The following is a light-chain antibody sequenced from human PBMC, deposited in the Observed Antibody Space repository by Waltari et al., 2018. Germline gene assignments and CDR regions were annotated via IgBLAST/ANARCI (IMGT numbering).Light chain of an antibody. CDR2: KDT. V-gene: IGLV3-25*03. Sequence: SFELTQPPSVSVSPGQTATITCSGDVLPKQYVYWYQQKPGQAPVPLIYKDTERPSGIPERFSGSTSGTGTTVTLTIGGVQAEDEADYYCQSIDVDALTFGGGTKLTVL. CDR3: QSIDVDALT. CDR1: VLPKQY. J-gene: IGLJ2*01.